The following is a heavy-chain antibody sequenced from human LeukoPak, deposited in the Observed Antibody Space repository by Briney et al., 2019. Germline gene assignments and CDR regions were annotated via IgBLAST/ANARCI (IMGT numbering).Heavy chain of an antibody. Sequence: GGSLRLSCAASAFTFTSHSMNWVRQAPGKGLEWVSSISSGSNYIYYADSVKGRFTISRDNAYNSLYLQMNSLRAEDTAFYYCARAEGYGAIDYWGQGTLLTVSS. V-gene: IGHV3-21*01. CDR2: ISSGSNYI. CDR3: ARAEGYGAIDY. CDR1: AFTFTSHS. J-gene: IGHJ4*02. D-gene: IGHD5-12*01.